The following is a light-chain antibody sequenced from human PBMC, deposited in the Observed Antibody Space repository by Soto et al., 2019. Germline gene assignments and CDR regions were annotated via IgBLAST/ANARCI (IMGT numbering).Light chain of an antibody. CDR2: WAS. V-gene: IGKV4-1*01. CDR3: RQYYSIPLT. J-gene: IGKJ2*01. CDR1: QSVLYSSNNKNY. Sequence: DIVMTQSPDSLAVSLGERATINCKSSQSVLYSSNNKNYLAWYQQKPGQPPKLLIYWASTRESGVPDRFSGSGSGTDFTLTISSLQAEDVAVYYCRQYYSIPLTFGQGTKLEIK.